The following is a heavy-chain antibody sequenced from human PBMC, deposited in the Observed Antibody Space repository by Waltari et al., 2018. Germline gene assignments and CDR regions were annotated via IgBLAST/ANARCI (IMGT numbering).Heavy chain of an antibody. CDR2: IYYSGST. CDR1: GGSISSSSYY. J-gene: IGHJ3*02. CDR3: ATGGLPAAVLDAFDI. Sequence: QLQLQESGPGLVKPSETLSLTCTVSGGSISSSSYYWGWIRQPPGKGLEWIGSIYYSGSTYYNPSLKSRVTITADTSTDTAYMELSSLRSEDTAVYYCATGGLPAAVLDAFDIWGQGTMVTVSS. D-gene: IGHD2-2*01. V-gene: IGHV4-39*07.